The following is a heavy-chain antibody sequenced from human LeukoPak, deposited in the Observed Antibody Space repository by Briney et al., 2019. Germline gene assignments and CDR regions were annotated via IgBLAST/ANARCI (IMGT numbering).Heavy chain of an antibody. Sequence: SETLSLTCAVYGGSFSGYNWSWIRQPPGKGLEWIGEINHSGSTSYNPSLKSRVTISVDTYKNQFSLKLSSVTAADTAVYYCARIPVYDSVFDAFDIWGQGTMVTVSS. D-gene: IGHD3-22*01. J-gene: IGHJ3*02. CDR3: ARIPVYDSVFDAFDI. CDR2: INHSGST. CDR1: GGSFSGYN. V-gene: IGHV4-34*01.